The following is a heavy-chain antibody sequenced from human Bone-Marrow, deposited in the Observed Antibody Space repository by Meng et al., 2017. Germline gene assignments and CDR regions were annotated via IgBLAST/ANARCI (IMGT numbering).Heavy chain of an antibody. V-gene: IGHV3-23*01. J-gene: IGHJ4*02. Sequence: GESLKISCAASGITFTNYALSWVRQGPGKGLEWVSGIIDSSDNTFYADSVKGRFTISRDNSKNTLYLQMNSLRAEDTAVYYCATLADILTGYFVSGHYNWGQGTLVTVSS. CDR3: ATLADILTGYFVSGHYN. D-gene: IGHD3-9*01. CDR2: IIDSSDNT. CDR1: GITFTNYA.